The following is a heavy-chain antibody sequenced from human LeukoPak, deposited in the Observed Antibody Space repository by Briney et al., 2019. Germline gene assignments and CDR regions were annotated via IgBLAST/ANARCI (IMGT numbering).Heavy chain of an antibody. D-gene: IGHD3-10*01. V-gene: IGHV1-8*01. J-gene: IGHJ5*02. CDR3: ARSGFGSGISFDL. CDR1: GYTFTSYD. Sequence: GASVKVSCKASGYTFTSYDINWVRQAPGQGLVWMGWMNPNSGDTGYPQKFQGRVTMTRDTSITTAYMELSSLRSEDTAVYYCARSGFGSGISFDLWGQGTLVTVSS. CDR2: MNPNSGDT.